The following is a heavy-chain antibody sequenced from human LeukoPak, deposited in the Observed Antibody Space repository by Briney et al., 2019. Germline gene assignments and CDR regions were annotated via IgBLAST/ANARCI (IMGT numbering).Heavy chain of an antibody. CDR1: GYTFTRYY. Sequence: GASVKVSCKASGYTFTRYYMHWVRQAPGQGLEWMGWNNPNSGGTNYAQKVQGMVTMTRDTSISTAYMELSRLRSDDTAVYYCARDLPYCSGGSCYSRYYYYGMDVWGQGTTVTVSS. D-gene: IGHD2-15*01. J-gene: IGHJ6*02. CDR3: ARDLPYCSGGSCYSRYYYYGMDV. V-gene: IGHV1-2*02. CDR2: NNPNSGGT.